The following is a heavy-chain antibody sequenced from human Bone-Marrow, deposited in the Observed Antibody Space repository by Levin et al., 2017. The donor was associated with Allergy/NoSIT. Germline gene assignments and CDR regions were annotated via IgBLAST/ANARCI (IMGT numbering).Heavy chain of an antibody. Sequence: AGGSLRLSCAASGFTFSSYGMHWVRQAPGKGLEWVAVISYDGSNKYYADSVKGRFTISRDNSKNTLYLQMNSLRAEDTAVYYCANGGYSGYDFDYWGQGTLVTVSS. CDR1: GFTFSSYG. J-gene: IGHJ4*02. CDR2: ISYDGSNK. D-gene: IGHD5-12*01. CDR3: ANGGYSGYDFDY. V-gene: IGHV3-30*18.